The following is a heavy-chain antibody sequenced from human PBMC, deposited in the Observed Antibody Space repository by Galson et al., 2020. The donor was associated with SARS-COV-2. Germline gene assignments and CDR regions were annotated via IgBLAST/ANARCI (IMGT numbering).Heavy chain of an antibody. J-gene: IGHJ4*02. CDR2: INPSGGGT. CDR3: ARDSQGGNDYNYLLF. D-gene: IGHD4-4*01. V-gene: IGHV1-46*01. CDR1: GYTFTSYY. Sequence: ASVTVSCKASGYTFTSYYIHWVRQAPGPGLEWMGIINPSGGGTTYAQKFQGRVTMTRDTSTSTVYMELSSLRSEDTAVYYCARDSQGGNDYNYLLFWGQGTLVTVSS.